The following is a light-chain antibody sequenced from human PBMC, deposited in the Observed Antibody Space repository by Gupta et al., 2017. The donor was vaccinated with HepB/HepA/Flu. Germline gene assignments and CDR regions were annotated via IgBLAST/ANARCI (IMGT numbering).Light chain of an antibody. CDR2: AAS. Sequence: EIVLTQSPGTLSLSPGEGATLSCRAGQSVGSSFLAWYQHKPGQAPRLLIYAASRRATGIPDRFSGSGSGTDFTLTISRLEPEDFAVYICQQYGSSPGTFGQGTKVEIK. V-gene: IGKV3-20*01. CDR1: QSVGSSF. CDR3: QQYGSSPGT. J-gene: IGKJ1*01.